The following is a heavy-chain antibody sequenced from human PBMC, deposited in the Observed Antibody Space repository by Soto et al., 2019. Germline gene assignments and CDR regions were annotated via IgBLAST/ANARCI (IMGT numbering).Heavy chain of an antibody. J-gene: IGHJ6*02. Sequence: GSLRLSCAASGFTFSSDAMSWVRQAPGKGLEWVSAISGSGGSTYYADSVKGRFTISRDNSKNTLYLQMNSLRAEDTAVYYCAKDQWESAYYYYYYGMDVWGQGTTVTVSS. CDR2: ISGSGGST. D-gene: IGHD1-26*01. CDR1: GFTFSSDA. CDR3: AKDQWESAYYYYYYGMDV. V-gene: IGHV3-23*01.